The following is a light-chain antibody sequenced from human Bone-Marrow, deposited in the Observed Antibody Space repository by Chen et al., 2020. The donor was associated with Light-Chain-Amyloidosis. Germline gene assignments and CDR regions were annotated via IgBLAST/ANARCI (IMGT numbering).Light chain of an antibody. CDR1: NIGSTR. J-gene: IGLJ3*02. Sequence: SYVLTQTSSVSLAPGQTATIACGGNNIGSTRVHWYQQTPGQAPLLVGYAESDRPSGIPERLSGSNSGNTATLTISRVEAGDEADYYCQVWDRSSDRPVFGGGTKLTVL. CDR2: AES. CDR3: QVWDRSSDRPV. V-gene: IGLV3-21*02.